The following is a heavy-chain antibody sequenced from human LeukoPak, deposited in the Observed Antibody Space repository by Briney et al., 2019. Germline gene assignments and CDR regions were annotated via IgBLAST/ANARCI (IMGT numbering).Heavy chain of an antibody. Sequence: SVKVSCKASGGTFSSYAISWVRQAPGQGLEWMGRIIPILGIANYAQKFQGRVTITADKSTSTAYMELSSLRSEDTAVYYCARGDHDYGDYVLPWGQGTLVTVSS. CDR1: GGTFSSYA. D-gene: IGHD4-17*01. CDR2: IIPILGIA. CDR3: ARGDHDYGDYVLP. V-gene: IGHV1-69*04. J-gene: IGHJ4*02.